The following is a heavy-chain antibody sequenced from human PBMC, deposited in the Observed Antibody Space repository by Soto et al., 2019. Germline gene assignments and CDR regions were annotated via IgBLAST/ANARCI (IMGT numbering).Heavy chain of an antibody. J-gene: IGHJ4*02. V-gene: IGHV3-48*03. D-gene: IGHD5-18*01. Sequence: EVQLVESGGGLVQPGGSLRLSCAASGFTFSSYEMNWVRQAPGKGLEWVSYISSSGNTISYADSVKGRFTISRDNAKKSLYLQMNSLRAEDTDLYYCARDDQKGRYSYGCYYFDYWGQGTLVTVSS. CDR3: ARDDQKGRYSYGCYYFDY. CDR1: GFTFSSYE. CDR2: ISSSGNTI.